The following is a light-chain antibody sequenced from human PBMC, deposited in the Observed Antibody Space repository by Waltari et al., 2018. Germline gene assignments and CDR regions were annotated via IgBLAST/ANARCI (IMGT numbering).Light chain of an antibody. Sequence: SSELTQDPAVSVALGQTVRITCQGDSLRSYYASWYQQKPGQAPVVVIYGKNNRPSGIPDRFSGSRSGNTASWSITGAQAEDEADYYCNSRDSTGNHFYVFGTGTKVTVL. CDR2: GKN. J-gene: IGLJ1*01. CDR3: NSRDSTGNHFYV. V-gene: IGLV3-19*01. CDR1: SLRSYY.